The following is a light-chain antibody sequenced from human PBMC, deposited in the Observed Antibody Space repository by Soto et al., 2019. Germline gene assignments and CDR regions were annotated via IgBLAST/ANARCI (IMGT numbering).Light chain of an antibody. CDR3: QQYNTYPLT. V-gene: IGKV1-5*03. CDR2: KAS. CDR1: QTISSW. Sequence: DLQMTQSPSTLSGSVGDRVTITCRASQTISSWLAWYQQKPGKAPKLLIYKASTLKSGVPSRFSGSGSGTEFTLTISSLQPSDFATYYCQQYNTYPLTFGGGTKVDIK. J-gene: IGKJ4*01.